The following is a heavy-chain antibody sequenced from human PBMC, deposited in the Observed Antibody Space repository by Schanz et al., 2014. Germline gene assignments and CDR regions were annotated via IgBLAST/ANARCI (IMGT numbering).Heavy chain of an antibody. D-gene: IGHD5-12*01. CDR1: GFNFNTYA. V-gene: IGHV3-33*06. CDR3: AKELNRRGGQTNFYYYYGMDV. Sequence: VQLVESGGGLVQPGGSLRLACAASGFNFNTYAMSWVRQAPGKGLEWVAIIWYDGSNKYYADSVKGRFTISRDNSKNTLFLQRSSLRAEDTVVYYCAKELNRRGGQTNFYYYYGMDVGGQGTTVTVSS. J-gene: IGHJ6*02. CDR2: IWYDGSNK.